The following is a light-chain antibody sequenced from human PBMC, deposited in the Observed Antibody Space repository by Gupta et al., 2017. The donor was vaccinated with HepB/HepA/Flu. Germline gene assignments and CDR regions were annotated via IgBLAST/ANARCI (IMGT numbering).Light chain of an antibody. CDR1: QTVTNNY. CDR2: DAF. Sequence: EIVLTQSPGTLSLSPGERATLSCRASQTVTNNYLAWYQQRPGQAPRLLIYDAFNRATGIPDRFIGSGSGTDFTLTISRLEPEDFAVYYCQQGDHSPRTFGQWTKVEIK. V-gene: IGKV3-20*01. J-gene: IGKJ1*01. CDR3: QQGDHSPRT.